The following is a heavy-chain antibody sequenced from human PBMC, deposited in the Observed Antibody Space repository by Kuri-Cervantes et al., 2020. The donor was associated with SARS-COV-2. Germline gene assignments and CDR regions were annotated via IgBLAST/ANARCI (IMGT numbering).Heavy chain of an antibody. CDR1: GGSISSYY. CDR2: IYTSGST. Sequence: SETLSLTCTVSGGSISSYYWSWIRQPAGKGLEWIGRIYTSGSTNYNPSLKSRVTMSVDTSKNQFSLKLSSMTAADTAVYYCAREGQDPGELLRWFDPCGQGTLVTVSS. D-gene: IGHD3-10*01. J-gene: IGHJ5*02. CDR3: AREGQDPGELLRWFDP. V-gene: IGHV4-4*07.